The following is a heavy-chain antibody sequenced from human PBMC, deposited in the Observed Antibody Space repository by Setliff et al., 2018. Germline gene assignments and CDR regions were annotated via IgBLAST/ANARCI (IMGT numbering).Heavy chain of an antibody. D-gene: IGHD4-17*01. CDR1: GYSISSGYY. V-gene: IGHV4-38-2*01. J-gene: IGHJ2*01. CDR2: IYHSGST. CDR3: ARHGGWYFDL. Sequence: SETLSLTCSVSGYSISSGYYWGWIRQSPEKGLEWIGSIYHSGSTYYNPSLKSRVTISVDTSKSQFSLKLTSVNAADTAVYYCARHGGWYFDLWGRGTLVTVSS.